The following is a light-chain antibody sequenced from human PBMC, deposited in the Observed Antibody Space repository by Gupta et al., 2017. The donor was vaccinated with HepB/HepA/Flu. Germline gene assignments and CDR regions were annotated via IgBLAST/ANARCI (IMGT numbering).Light chain of an antibody. Sequence: AIRMTQSPSSFSASTGDRVTITCRASQGISSYLAWYQQKPGKAPKLLIYAASTLQSGVPSRFCGSGSGTDFTLTISCLQSEDFATYYCQQYYSYPQTFGQGTKVEIK. CDR3: QQYYSYPQT. V-gene: IGKV1-8*01. J-gene: IGKJ1*01. CDR2: AAS. CDR1: QGISSY.